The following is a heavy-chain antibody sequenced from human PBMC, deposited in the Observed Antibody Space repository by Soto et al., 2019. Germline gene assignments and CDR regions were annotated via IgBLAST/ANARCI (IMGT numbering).Heavy chain of an antibody. CDR1: GFTFSSYG. D-gene: IGHD2-15*01. Sequence: GGSLRLSCAASGFTFSSYGMSWVRQAPGKGLEWVSAISGSGGSTYYADSVKGRFTISRDNSKNTLYLQMNSLRAEDTAVYYCAKGDDAVVAATARPFDYWGQGTLVTVSS. CDR3: AKGDDAVVAATARPFDY. J-gene: IGHJ4*02. CDR2: ISGSGGST. V-gene: IGHV3-23*01.